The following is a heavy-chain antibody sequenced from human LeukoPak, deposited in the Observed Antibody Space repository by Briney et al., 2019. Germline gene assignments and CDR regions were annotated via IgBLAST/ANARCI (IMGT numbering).Heavy chain of an antibody. CDR2: IYGSGHST. Sequence: GGSLRLSCAASGFTFTSHVMSWVRQTPGKELEGVSAIYGSGHSTYYADSVRGRFIISRDNSKKMLYLQMNSLRAEDTATYYCARESIRSGSLKWFDPWGQGTLVTVSS. CDR1: GFTFTSHV. J-gene: IGHJ5*02. V-gene: IGHV3-23*01. CDR3: ARESIRSGSLKWFDP. D-gene: IGHD3-3*01.